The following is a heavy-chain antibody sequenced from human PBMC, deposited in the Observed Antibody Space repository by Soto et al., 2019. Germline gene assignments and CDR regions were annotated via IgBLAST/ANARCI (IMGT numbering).Heavy chain of an antibody. CDR1: GGSISSGGYS. D-gene: IGHD2-2*01. J-gene: IGHJ5*02. CDR3: ARAGLTVPAAMRGWFDP. V-gene: IGHV4-30-2*01. Sequence: SETLSLTCAVSGGSISSGGYSWSWIRQPPGKGLEWVGHTYHTGSAYYNPSLKSRVTISVDRSKNQFSLKLSSVTAADTAVYYCARAGLTVPAAMRGWFDPWGQGTLVTVSS. CDR2: TYHTGSA.